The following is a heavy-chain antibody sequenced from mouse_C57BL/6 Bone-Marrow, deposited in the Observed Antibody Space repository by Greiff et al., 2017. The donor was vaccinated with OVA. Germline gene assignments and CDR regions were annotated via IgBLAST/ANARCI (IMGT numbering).Heavy chain of an antibody. J-gene: IGHJ4*01. Sequence: EVQVVESGGGLVKPGGSLKLSCAASGFTFSSYTMSWVRQTPEKRLEWVATISGGGGNTYYPDSVKGRFTISRDNAKNTLYLQMSSLRSEDTALYYCARPFYYGSSPSYAMDYWGQGTSVTVSS. V-gene: IGHV5-9*01. CDR1: GFTFSSYT. CDR3: ARPFYYGSSPSYAMDY. CDR2: ISGGGGNT. D-gene: IGHD1-1*01.